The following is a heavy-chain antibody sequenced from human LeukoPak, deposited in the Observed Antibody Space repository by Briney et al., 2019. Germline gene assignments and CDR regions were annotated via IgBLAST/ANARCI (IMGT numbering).Heavy chain of an antibody. CDR3: AREFLEQQPNRGFDP. D-gene: IGHD6-13*01. Sequence: SETLSLTCTVSGGSISSSNYYWGWIRQPPGKGLEWIGNIYHSGRTYYNPSLKSRVTIFVDTSKNQFSLKVTSVTAADTAVYYCAREFLEQQPNRGFDPWGQGTLVTVSS. CDR1: GGSISSSNYY. V-gene: IGHV4-39*02. J-gene: IGHJ5*02. CDR2: IYHSGRT.